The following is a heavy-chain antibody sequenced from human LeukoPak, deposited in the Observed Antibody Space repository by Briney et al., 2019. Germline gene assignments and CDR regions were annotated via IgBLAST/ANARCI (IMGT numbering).Heavy chain of an antibody. CDR2: IYYSGST. Sequence: PSETLSLTCTVSGGSISSYYWSWLRQPPGKGLEWIGYIYYSGSTNYNPSLKSRVTISVDTSKNQFSLKLSSVTAADTAVYYCARDRGYYDILTGYQYGMDVWGQGTTVTVSS. D-gene: IGHD3-9*01. J-gene: IGHJ6*02. CDR1: GGSISSYY. CDR3: ARDRGYYDILTGYQYGMDV. V-gene: IGHV4-59*01.